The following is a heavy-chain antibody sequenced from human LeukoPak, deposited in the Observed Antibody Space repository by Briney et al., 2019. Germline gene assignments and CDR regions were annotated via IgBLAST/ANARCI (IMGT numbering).Heavy chain of an antibody. V-gene: IGHV4-59*01. J-gene: IGHJ4*02. CDR3: ARGITDSIWYLDY. CDR2: IYYSGST. Sequence: TSETLSLTCSVSGVHISTYYWSWIRQAPGKGLEWIGYIYYSGSTKYNPSLKSRVTISVDTSKNQFSLKLSSVTAADTAVYFCARGITDSIWYLDYRGQGTLVTVSS. CDR1: GVHISTYY. D-gene: IGHD3-22*01.